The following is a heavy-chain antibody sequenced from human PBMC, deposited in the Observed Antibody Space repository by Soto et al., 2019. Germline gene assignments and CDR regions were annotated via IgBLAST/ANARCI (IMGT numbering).Heavy chain of an antibody. D-gene: IGHD6-13*01. CDR3: AADHEQLNNRKYYYCGMDV. V-gene: IGHV1-69*13. CDR2: IIPIFGTA. CDR1: GGTFSSYA. J-gene: IGHJ6*02. Sequence: SVKVSCTASGGTFSSYAISWVRQAPGQGLEWMGGIIPIFGTANYAQKFQGRVTITADESTSTAYMELSSLRSEDTAVYYCAADHEQLNNRKYYYCGMDVWGQGTTVTV.